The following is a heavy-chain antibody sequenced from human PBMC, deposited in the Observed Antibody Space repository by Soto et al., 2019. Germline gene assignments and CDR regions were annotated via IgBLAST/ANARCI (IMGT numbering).Heavy chain of an antibody. Sequence: QVQLVQSGAEVKKPGASVKVSCKASGYTFTSYYMHWVRQAPGQGLEWMGIINPSGGSTSYAQKFQGRVTITRDPSTSTVYMELSSLRSEDTAVYYCARERGSGWYSGYYFDYWGQGTLVTVSS. D-gene: IGHD6-19*01. CDR3: ARERGSGWYSGYYFDY. V-gene: IGHV1-46*01. J-gene: IGHJ4*02. CDR2: INPSGGST. CDR1: GYTFTSYY.